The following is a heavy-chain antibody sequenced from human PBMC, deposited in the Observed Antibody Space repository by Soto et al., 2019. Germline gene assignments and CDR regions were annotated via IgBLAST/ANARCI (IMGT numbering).Heavy chain of an antibody. Sequence: EVQLVESGGGLVQPGGSLKLSCAASGFTFSGSAMHWVRQASGKGLEWVGRIRSKGNNYATAYAASVKGRFTISRDDSKNTAFLQMSSLKAEDTAVYYCTIYLRDNWNYRNYFDYWGQGTLVTVSS. CDR3: TIYLRDNWNYRNYFDY. V-gene: IGHV3-73*01. CDR2: IRSKGNNYAT. CDR1: GFTFSGSA. J-gene: IGHJ4*02. D-gene: IGHD1-1*01.